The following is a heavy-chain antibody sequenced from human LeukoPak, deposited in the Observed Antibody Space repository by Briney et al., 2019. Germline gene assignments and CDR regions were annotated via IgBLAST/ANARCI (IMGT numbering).Heavy chain of an antibody. CDR1: GFTVSSNY. J-gene: IGHJ4*02. CDR2: IYSGGST. V-gene: IGHV3-53*01. CDR3: ARVTLIRGPPPV. Sequence: PGGSLRLSCAASGFTVSSNYMSWVRQAPGKGLEWVSVIYSGGSTYYADSVKGRFNISRDTSKNTLYLQMNSLRVEDTAVYYCARVTLIRGPPPVWGRGTLVTVSS. D-gene: IGHD3-10*01.